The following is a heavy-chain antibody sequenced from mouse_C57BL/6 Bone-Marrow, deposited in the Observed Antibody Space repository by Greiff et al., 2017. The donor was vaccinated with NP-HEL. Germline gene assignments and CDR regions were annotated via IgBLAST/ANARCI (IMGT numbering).Heavy chain of an antibody. CDR1: GFTFSSYA. D-gene: IGHD2-5*01. CDR3: ARAYYSNYVFAY. CDR2: ISDGGSYT. Sequence: EVQRVESGGGLVKPGGSLKLSCAASGFTFSSYAMSWVRQTPEKRLEWVATISDGGSYTYYPDNVKGRFTISRDNAKNNLYLQMSHLKSEDTAMYYCARAYYSNYVFAYWGQGTLVTVSA. J-gene: IGHJ3*01. V-gene: IGHV5-4*01.